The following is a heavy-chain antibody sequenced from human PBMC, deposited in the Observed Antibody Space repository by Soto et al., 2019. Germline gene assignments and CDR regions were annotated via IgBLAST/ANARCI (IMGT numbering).Heavy chain of an antibody. CDR2: INSDGSMT. V-gene: IGHV3-74*03. Sequence: GGSLRLSCAASGFTFSSYWTHWVRQAPGKGLVWISHINSDGSMTTYADSVKGRFTISRDNAKSELYLQMNSLRAEDTAVYYCADPFAVEMVLWGRGTLVTVSS. CDR3: ADPFAVEMVL. CDR1: GFTFSSYW. D-gene: IGHD2-8*01. J-gene: IGHJ4*02.